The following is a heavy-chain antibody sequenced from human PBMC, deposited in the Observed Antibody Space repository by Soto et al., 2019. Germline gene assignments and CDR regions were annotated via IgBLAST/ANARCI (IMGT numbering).Heavy chain of an antibody. D-gene: IGHD3-16*01. J-gene: IGHJ4*02. V-gene: IGHV3-74*03. CDR2: IKTDGTAT. CDR1: GFTFSSYW. Sequence: EVQLVESGGGLVQPGGSLRLSCAASGFTFSSYWMHWVRQDPGKGLVWVSSIKTDGTATQYADSVKGRFTVSRDNAKNTLYFQMNSLRAEDTAVYYCAKDLSWGQCDYWGQGTLVTVSS. CDR3: AKDLSWGQCDY.